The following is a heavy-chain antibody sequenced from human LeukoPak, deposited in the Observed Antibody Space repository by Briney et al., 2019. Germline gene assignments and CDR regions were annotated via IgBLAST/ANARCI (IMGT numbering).Heavy chain of an antibody. CDR3: ARNILFAFDI. CDR1: GLTVSSSY. Sequence: GGSLRLSCAASGLTVSSSYMSWVRQAPGKGLEWVSIIYNDGSTYYADSMKGRFTISRDNSKNMLYLQVNSLRAEDTAMYYCARNILFAFDIWGQGTMVTVSS. CDR2: IYNDGST. J-gene: IGHJ3*02. D-gene: IGHD2/OR15-2a*01. V-gene: IGHV3-53*01.